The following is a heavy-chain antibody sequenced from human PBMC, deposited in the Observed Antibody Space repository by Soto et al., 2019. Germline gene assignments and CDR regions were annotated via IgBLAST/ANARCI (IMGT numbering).Heavy chain of an antibody. D-gene: IGHD3-10*01. V-gene: IGHV3-7*01. Sequence: EVQVVESGGGLVQPGGSLRLSCAAIGFSLRSDWMAWVRQIPGKGLEFVANIKEDGSVKNYVDSVKGRFSISRDNDKNSLYLQMNSRRAEDTAVYYCGTDRWGGAFDMWGQGTTVTVSS. J-gene: IGHJ3*02. CDR1: GFSLRSDW. CDR2: IKEDGSVK. CDR3: GTDRWGGAFDM.